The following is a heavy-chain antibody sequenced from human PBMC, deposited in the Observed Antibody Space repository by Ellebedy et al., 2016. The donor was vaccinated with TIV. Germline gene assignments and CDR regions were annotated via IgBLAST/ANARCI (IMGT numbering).Heavy chain of an antibody. J-gene: IGHJ3*02. Sequence: GSLRLXXAVYGGSFSGYYWSWIRQPPGKGLEWIGEINHSGSTNYNPSLKSRVTISVDTSKNQFSLKLSSVTAADTAVYYCASSSGAFDIWGQGTMVTVSS. CDR3: ASSSGAFDI. D-gene: IGHD6-19*01. CDR2: INHSGST. V-gene: IGHV4-34*01. CDR1: GGSFSGYY.